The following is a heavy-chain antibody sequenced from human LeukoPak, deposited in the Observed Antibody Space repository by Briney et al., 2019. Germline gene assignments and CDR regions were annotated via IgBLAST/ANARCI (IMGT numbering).Heavy chain of an antibody. D-gene: IGHD3-22*01. Sequence: SGTLSLTCAVSGGSISSSNWWSWVRQPPGKGLEWIGEIYHSGSTNYNQSLKSRVTISVDKSKNQFSLKLSSVTAADTAVYYCARGPISGYYSTRPFSGNWFDPWGQGTLVTVSS. CDR3: ARGPISGYYSTRPFSGNWFDP. J-gene: IGHJ5*02. V-gene: IGHV4-4*02. CDR1: GGSISSSNW. CDR2: IYHSGST.